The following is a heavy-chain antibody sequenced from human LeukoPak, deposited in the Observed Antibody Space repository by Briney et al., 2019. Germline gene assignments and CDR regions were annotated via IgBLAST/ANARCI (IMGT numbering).Heavy chain of an antibody. CDR1: GFTFSSYW. V-gene: IGHV3-7*01. Sequence: GGSLRLSCAASGFTFSSYWMSWVRQAPGKGLEWVANIKQDGGEKYYVDSVKGRFTISRDNAKNSLYLQMISLRTEDTAVYYCARAFFDNSGYGLWVDWGQGTLVTVSS. J-gene: IGHJ4*02. CDR3: ARAFFDNSGYGLWVD. CDR2: IKQDGGEK. D-gene: IGHD3-22*01.